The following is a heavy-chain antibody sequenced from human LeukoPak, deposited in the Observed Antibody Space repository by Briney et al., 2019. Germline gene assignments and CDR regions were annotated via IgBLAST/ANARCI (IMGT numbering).Heavy chain of an antibody. Sequence: GGSLRLSCAASGFTFSSYAMSWVRQAPGRGLEWVSAISGSGGSTYYADSVKGRFTISRDNSKNRLYLQMNSLRAEDTAVYYCAKDRGLLWFGEGDYWGQGTLVTVSS. D-gene: IGHD3-10*01. CDR2: ISGSGGST. V-gene: IGHV3-23*01. CDR3: AKDRGLLWFGEGDY. J-gene: IGHJ4*02. CDR1: GFTFSSYA.